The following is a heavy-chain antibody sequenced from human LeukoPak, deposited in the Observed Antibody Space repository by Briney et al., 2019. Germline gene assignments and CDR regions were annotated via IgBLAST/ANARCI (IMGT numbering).Heavy chain of an antibody. V-gene: IGHV1-2*02. CDR2: VNPKDGGT. D-gene: IGHD6-6*01. J-gene: IGHJ6*03. Sequence: ASVKVSCKASGYTFTDYYIHWVRQAPGQGLEWMGFVNPKDGGTKFAQKFQGRVTLTIDTSTSTADMELRSLRSDDTALYYCAISSSVHYYYYMDVWGKGTAVTVSS. CDR3: AISSSVHYYYYMDV. CDR1: GYTFTDYY.